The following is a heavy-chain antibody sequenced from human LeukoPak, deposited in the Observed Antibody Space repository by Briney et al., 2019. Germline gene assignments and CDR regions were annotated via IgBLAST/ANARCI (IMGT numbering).Heavy chain of an antibody. CDR3: AKDPDCTSGICYTFFDY. CDR1: GFSFPYG. V-gene: IGHV3-23*01. Sequence: PGGSLRLSCEASGFSFPYGMSWVRQAPGKGLEWVSGITNSGENTYYADSVKGRFTISRDNSKNTLYLQMNSLRAEDTAVYYCAKDPDCTSGICYTFFDYWGQGTLVTVSS. J-gene: IGHJ4*02. D-gene: IGHD2-8*01. CDR2: ITNSGENT.